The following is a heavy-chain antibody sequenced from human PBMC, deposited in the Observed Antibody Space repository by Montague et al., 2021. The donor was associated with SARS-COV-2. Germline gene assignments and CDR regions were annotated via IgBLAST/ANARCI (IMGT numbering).Heavy chain of an antibody. V-gene: IGHV4-4*02. CDR3: ASPKEGSGYYRPFDY. J-gene: IGHJ4*02. Sequence: TLSLTCGVSGASVTSTNWWSWVRQPTGKGLEWIGEIYHTGNTNYSPSLKNRVSISLDKSKNQLSLRLNSGTAADTAVYYCASPKEGSGYYRPFDYWGQGILVTVSS. CDR1: GASVTSTNW. D-gene: IGHD3-22*01. CDR2: IYHTGNT.